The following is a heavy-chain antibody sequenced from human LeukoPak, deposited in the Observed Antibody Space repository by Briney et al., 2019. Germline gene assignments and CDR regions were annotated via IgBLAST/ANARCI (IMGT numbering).Heavy chain of an antibody. V-gene: IGHV4-59*11. J-gene: IGHJ4*02. CDR3: ARGGHYGLDY. Sequence: SETLSLTCIVSGGTISGHYWSWVRQHPGMGLEWIGYIYNSDSGSTNYNPSLKSRVTISEDTSKNQFSLRLSSVTAADTAVYYCARGGHYGLDYWGQGTLVTVSS. CDR2: IYNSDSGST. CDR1: GGTISGHY. D-gene: IGHD3-10*01.